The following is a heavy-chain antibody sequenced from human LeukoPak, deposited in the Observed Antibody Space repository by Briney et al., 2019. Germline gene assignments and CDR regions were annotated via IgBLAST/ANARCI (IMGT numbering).Heavy chain of an antibody. CDR3: ASESPSSSSRTLDY. CDR2: ISSNGGST. Sequence: GGSLRLSCAASGFTFSSYAMHWVRQAPGKGLEYVSAISSNGGSTYYANSVKGRFTISRDNAKNSLYLQMNTLRAEDTAVYYCASESPSSSSRTLDYWGQGTLVTVSS. D-gene: IGHD2-2*01. J-gene: IGHJ4*02. CDR1: GFTFSSYA. V-gene: IGHV3-64*01.